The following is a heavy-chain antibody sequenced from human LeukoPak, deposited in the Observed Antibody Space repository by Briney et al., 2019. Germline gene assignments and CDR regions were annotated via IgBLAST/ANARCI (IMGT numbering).Heavy chain of an antibody. V-gene: IGHV4-39*07. Sequence: SETLSLTCTVSGGSISSSSYYWGWIRQPPGKGLECIGSIYYSGSTYYNPSLKSRVTISVDTSKNEFSLKLSSVTAADTAVYYCARQSITMIRLVYWGQGTLVTVSS. J-gene: IGHJ4*02. CDR3: ARQSITMIRLVY. D-gene: IGHD3-22*01. CDR2: IYYSGST. CDR1: GGSISSSSYY.